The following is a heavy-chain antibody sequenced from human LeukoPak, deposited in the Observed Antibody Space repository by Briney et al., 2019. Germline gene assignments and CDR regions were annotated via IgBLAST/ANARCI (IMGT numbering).Heavy chain of an antibody. D-gene: IGHD3-16*01. CDR1: GFTFSSYW. J-gene: IGHJ6*03. CDR2: IKQDGSEK. Sequence: GSLRLSCAASGFTFSSYWMSWVRQAPGKGLEWVANIKQDGSEKYYVDSVKGRFTISRDNAKNSLYLQMNSLRAEDTAVYYCARPGGYYYYYYLDVWGKGTTVTVSS. V-gene: IGHV3-7*01. CDR3: ARPGGYYYYYYLDV.